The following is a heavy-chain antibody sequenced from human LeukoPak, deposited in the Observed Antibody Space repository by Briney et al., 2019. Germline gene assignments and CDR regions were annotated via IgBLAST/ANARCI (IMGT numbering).Heavy chain of an antibody. CDR3: AGSPQYSGSYGD. CDR1: GFSFSDYE. D-gene: IGHD1-26*01. Sequence: GGSLRLSCVVSGFSFSDYEMAWVRQAPGMGLEWISYISNSGDIRRYADAVKGRFAISRDNAKNSVSLQMNSLRADDTGLYFCAGSPQYSGSYGDWGQGTLVTVSS. CDR2: ISNSGDIR. V-gene: IGHV3-48*03. J-gene: IGHJ4*02.